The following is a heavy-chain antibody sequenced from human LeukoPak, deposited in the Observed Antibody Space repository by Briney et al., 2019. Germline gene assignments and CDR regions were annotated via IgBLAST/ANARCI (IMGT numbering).Heavy chain of an antibody. D-gene: IGHD6-6*01. CDR1: GFSVSSDY. Sequence: PGGSLRLSCAASGFSVSSDYMTWVRQAPGKGLEWVSVIYGGGDTEYADSMKGRFTASRDSSKNTVFLQMNGLRGEDTAVYYCARGRSVSSIFDYWGQGTLVTVSS. CDR2: IYGGGDT. J-gene: IGHJ4*02. CDR3: ARGRSVSSIFDY. V-gene: IGHV3-53*01.